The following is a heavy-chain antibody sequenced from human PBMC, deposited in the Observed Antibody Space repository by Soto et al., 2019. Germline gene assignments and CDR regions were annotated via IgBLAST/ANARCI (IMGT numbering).Heavy chain of an antibody. Sequence: ASVKVSCKASGYTFTSYDINWVRQATGQGLEWMGWMNPNSGNTGYAQKFQGRVTMTRNTSISTAYMELSSLRSEDTAVYYCARVTGDLNWFDPWGEGTMVTVYS. D-gene: IGHD3-9*01. CDR2: MNPNSGNT. V-gene: IGHV1-8*01. J-gene: IGHJ5*02. CDR1: GYTFTSYD. CDR3: ARVTGDLNWFDP.